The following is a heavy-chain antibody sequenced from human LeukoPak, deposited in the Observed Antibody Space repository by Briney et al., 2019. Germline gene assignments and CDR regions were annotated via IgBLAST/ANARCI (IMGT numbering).Heavy chain of an antibody. CDR3: AREYVVVVAALYYFDY. CDR1: GYTFTSYG. D-gene: IGHD2-15*01. CDR2: INPNSGGT. Sequence: VASVKVSCKASGYTFTSYGISWVRQAPGQGLEWMGWINPNSGGTNYAQKFQGRVTMTRDTSISTAYMELSRLRSDDTAVYYCAREYVVVVAALYYFDYWGQGTLVTVSS. J-gene: IGHJ4*02. V-gene: IGHV1-2*02.